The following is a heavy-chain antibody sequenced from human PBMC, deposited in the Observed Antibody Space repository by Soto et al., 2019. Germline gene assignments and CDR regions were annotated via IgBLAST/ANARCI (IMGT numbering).Heavy chain of an antibody. CDR1: GFTFSNAW. J-gene: IGHJ4*02. V-gene: IGHV3-15*01. CDR3: TTPRTIFGVVRRHFDY. Sequence: EVQLVESGGGLVKPGGSLSLSCAASGFTFSNAWMSWVRQAPGKGLEWVGRIKSKTDGGTTDYAAPVKGRFTISRDDSKNTLYLQMNSLKTEDTAVYYCTTPRTIFGVVRRHFDYWVQGTLVTVSS. D-gene: IGHD3-3*01. CDR2: IKSKTDGGTT.